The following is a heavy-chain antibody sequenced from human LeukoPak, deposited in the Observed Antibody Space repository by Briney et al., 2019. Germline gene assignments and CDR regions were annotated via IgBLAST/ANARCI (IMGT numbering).Heavy chain of an antibody. V-gene: IGHV4-59*01. D-gene: IGHD3-16*02. CDR2: IFYTGDT. Sequence: SSETLSLTCTVSGGFISGYYWNWIRQSPGKGLEWIGYIFYTGDTDYNPSLRSRVTMSVDRSNNRFSLQLASVTIADSAFYYCARAYRLTSPRGFDPWGPGILVTVSS. CDR3: ARAYRLTSPRGFDP. CDR1: GGFISGYY. J-gene: IGHJ5*02.